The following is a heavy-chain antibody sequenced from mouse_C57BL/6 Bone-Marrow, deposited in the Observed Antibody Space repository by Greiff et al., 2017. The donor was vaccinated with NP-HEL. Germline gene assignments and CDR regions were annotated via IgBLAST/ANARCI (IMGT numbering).Heavy chain of an antibody. CDR3: AFLFAY. J-gene: IGHJ3*01. Sequence: VQLQQPGAELVMPGASVKLSCKASGYTFTSYWMHWVKQRPGQGLEWIGEIDPSDSYTNYNQKFKGKSTLTVDESSSTAYMQLSSLTSEDSAVYYCAFLFAYWGQGTLVTVSA. V-gene: IGHV1-69*01. CDR1: GYTFTSYW. CDR2: IDPSDSYT.